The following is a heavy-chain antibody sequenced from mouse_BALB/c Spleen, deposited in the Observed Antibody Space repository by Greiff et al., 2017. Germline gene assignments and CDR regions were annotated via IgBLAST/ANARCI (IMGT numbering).Heavy chain of an antibody. CDR2: ILPGSGST. CDR1: GYTFSSYW. CDR3: ARYGYVYYAMDY. D-gene: IGHD1-1*02. Sequence: VKLQESGAELMKPGASVKISCKATGYTFSSYWIEWVKQRPGHGLEWIGEILPGSGSTNYNEKFKGKATFTADTSSNTAYMQLSSLTSEDSAVYYCARYGYVYYAMDYWGQGTSVTVSS. V-gene: IGHV1-9*01. J-gene: IGHJ4*01.